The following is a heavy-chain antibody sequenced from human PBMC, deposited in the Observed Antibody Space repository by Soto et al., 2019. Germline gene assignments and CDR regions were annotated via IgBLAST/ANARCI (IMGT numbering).Heavy chain of an antibody. J-gene: IGHJ4*02. CDR1: GFTFSSYG. V-gene: IGHV3-30*18. CDR2: ISYDGRSE. D-gene: IGHD1-26*01. Sequence: QVQLLESGGGVVQPGRSLRLSCAASGFTFSSYGMHWVRQAPGRGLEWVAVISYDGRSENYADSVKGRFTISRDNFMNTLHLEMNSLRGEDTAVYYCAKDSGGSFYDGVDFWGQGTLVTVSS. CDR3: AKDSGGSFYDGVDF.